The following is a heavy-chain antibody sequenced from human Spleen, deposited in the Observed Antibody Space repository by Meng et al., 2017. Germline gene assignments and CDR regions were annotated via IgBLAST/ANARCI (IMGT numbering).Heavy chain of an antibody. D-gene: IGHD3-22*01. CDR2: IKSKTDGGTT. Sequence: GGSLRLSCAASGFTFSNAWMSWVRQAPGKGLEWVGRIKSKTDGGTTDYAAPVKGRFTISRDDSKNTLYLQMNSLKTEDTAVYYCTTDPSLYYYDSSGAFDYWGQGTLVTVSS. J-gene: IGHJ4*02. CDR3: TTDPSLYYYDSSGAFDY. V-gene: IGHV3-15*01. CDR1: GFTFSNAW.